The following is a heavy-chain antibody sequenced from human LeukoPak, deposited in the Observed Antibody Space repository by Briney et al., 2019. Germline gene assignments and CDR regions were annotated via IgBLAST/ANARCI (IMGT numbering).Heavy chain of an antibody. CDR2: ISSSSSYI. V-gene: IGHV3-21*01. Sequence: GGSLRLSCAASGFTFSSYSMNWVRQARGKGLESVSSISSSSSYIYYADSVKGRFTISRDNAKNSLYLQMNSLRAEDTAVYYCARDPGSKTRYCSGGSCYYNWFDPWGQGTLVTVSS. J-gene: IGHJ5*02. D-gene: IGHD2-15*01. CDR1: GFTFSSYS. CDR3: ARDPGSKTRYCSGGSCYYNWFDP.